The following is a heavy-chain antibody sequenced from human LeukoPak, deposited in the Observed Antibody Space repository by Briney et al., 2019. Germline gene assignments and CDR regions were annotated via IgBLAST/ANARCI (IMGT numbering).Heavy chain of an antibody. D-gene: IGHD1-26*01. J-gene: IGHJ4*02. Sequence: GGSLRLSCAASGFIFSDYYMSWIRPAPGKGLEWLSYMSIDGSSRYYADSVKGRFTISRDNAKNSLYLQMNSLRVEDTAVYYCARGAMKTNYYHDYFDYWGQGTLVTVSS. V-gene: IGHV3-11*04. CDR3: ARGAMKTNYYHDYFDY. CDR2: MSIDGSSR. CDR1: GFIFSDYY.